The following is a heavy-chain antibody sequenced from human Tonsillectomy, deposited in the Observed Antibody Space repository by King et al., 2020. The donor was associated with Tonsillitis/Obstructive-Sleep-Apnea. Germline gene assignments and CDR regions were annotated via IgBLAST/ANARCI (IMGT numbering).Heavy chain of an antibody. V-gene: IGHV4-34*01. J-gene: IGHJ6*03. CDR3: ARGNPMVQGAPTYYYYYMDV. CDR2: INHSGST. Sequence: VQLQQWGAGLLKPSETLSLTCAVYGGSFSGYYWSWIRQPPGKGLEWIGEINHSGSTNYNPSLKSRVTISVDTSKNQFSLKLSSVTAADTAVYYFARGNPMVQGAPTYYYYYMDVWGKGTTVTVSS. CDR1: GGSFSGYY. D-gene: IGHD3-10*01.